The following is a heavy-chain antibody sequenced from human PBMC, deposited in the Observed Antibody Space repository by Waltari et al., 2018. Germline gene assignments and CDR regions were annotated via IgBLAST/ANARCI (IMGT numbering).Heavy chain of an antibody. Sequence: QLQLQESGPGLVEPSGTLSLTCDVPGDSLRSSNCWSWVRQSPGKGLEWIGQVNFTGRSIYNPSFASRVTVSLDTSTNQFSLKVSSATAADTAVYYCARDRGRGLYLDSWGQGILVTVSP. CDR1: GDSLRSSNC. CDR2: VNFTGRS. CDR3: ARDRGRGLYLDS. V-gene: IGHV4-4*02. D-gene: IGHD2-15*01. J-gene: IGHJ4*02.